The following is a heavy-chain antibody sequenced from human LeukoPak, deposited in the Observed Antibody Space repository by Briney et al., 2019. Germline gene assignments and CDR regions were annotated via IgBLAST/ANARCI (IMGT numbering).Heavy chain of an antibody. D-gene: IGHD2-2*01. V-gene: IGHV4-4*02. J-gene: IGHJ6*03. CDR2: INHSGST. Sequence: PSGTLSLTCAVSGGSISSSNWWSWVRPPPGKGLEWIGEINHSGSTNYNPSLKRRVTISVDTSKNQFSLKLSSVTAADTAVYYCARGGPGGYCSSTSCNRYYYYMDVWGKGTTVTISS. CDR1: GGSISSSNW. CDR3: ARGGPGGYCSSTSCNRYYYYMDV.